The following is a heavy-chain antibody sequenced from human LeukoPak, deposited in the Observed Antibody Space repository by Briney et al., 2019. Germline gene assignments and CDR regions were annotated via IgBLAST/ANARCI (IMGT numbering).Heavy chain of an antibody. CDR1: GYTLTELS. CDR3: ARAIMNSRGLNWFDP. V-gene: IGHV1-24*01. D-gene: IGHD3-16*01. J-gene: IGHJ5*02. Sequence: ASVKVSCKVSGYTLTELSMHWVRQAPGKGLEWMGGFDPEDGETIYAQKFQGRVTMTEDTSTDTAYMELSSLRSEDTAVYYCARAIMNSRGLNWFDPWGQGTLVTVSS. CDR2: FDPEDGET.